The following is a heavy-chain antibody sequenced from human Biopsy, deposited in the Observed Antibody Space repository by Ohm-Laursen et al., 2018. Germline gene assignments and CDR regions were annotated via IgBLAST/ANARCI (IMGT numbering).Heavy chain of an antibody. D-gene: IGHD6-19*01. CDR3: ARGQDSSYLAYGMDV. V-gene: IGHV4-59*12. CDR1: GGSIISYY. Sequence: TLSLTCCVSGGSIISYYWSWIRQPPGKGLEWIGYIYNRGSTKYNSSLKSRVTISVDTSKKQFSLTVRSVTAADTAMYYCARGQDSSYLAYGMDVWGQGTTVTVSS. J-gene: IGHJ6*02. CDR2: IYNRGST.